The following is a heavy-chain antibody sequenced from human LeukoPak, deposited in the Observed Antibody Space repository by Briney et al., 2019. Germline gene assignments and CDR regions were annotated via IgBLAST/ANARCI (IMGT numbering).Heavy chain of an antibody. D-gene: IGHD5-24*01. CDR1: GGSISSYY. Sequence: SETLSLTCTVSGGSISSYYWGWIRQPPGKGLEWIGYIYYSGSTNYNPSLKSRVTISVDTSKNQFSLKLSSVTAADTAVYYCARLGGEMATVYDAFDIWGQGTMVTVSS. V-gene: IGHV4-59*08. CDR2: IYYSGST. J-gene: IGHJ3*02. CDR3: ARLGGEMATVYDAFDI.